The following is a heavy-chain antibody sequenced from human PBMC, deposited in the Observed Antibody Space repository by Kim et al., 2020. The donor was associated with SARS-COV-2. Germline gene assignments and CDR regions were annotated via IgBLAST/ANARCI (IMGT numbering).Heavy chain of an antibody. V-gene: IGHV3-23*01. CDR3: AKARGYNSFYYYYGMDV. CDR2: ISGSGGST. D-gene: IGHD5-18*01. CDR1: GFTFSSYA. J-gene: IGHJ6*02. Sequence: LSLTCAASGFTFSSYAMSWVRQAPGKGLEWVSAISGSGGSTYYADSVKGRFTISRDNSKNTLYLQMNSLRAEDTAVYYCAKARGYNSFYYYYGMDVWGQGTTVTVSS.